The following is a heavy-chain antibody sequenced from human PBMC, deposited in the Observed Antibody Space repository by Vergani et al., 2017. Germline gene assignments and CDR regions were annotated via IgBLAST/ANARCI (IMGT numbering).Heavy chain of an antibody. Sequence: EVQLVETGGGLIKPGGSLRLSCQASGFTVSSNYLSWVRKAPGKGLEWVSVIYSGGSTYYADSVKGRFTISRDNSKNTLYLQMNSLRAEDTAVYYCARDSPVLGALDVWGQGTTVTVSS. CDR2: IYSGGST. CDR3: ARDSPVLGALDV. V-gene: IGHV3-53*02. D-gene: IGHD2/OR15-2a*01. J-gene: IGHJ6*02. CDR1: GFTVSSNY.